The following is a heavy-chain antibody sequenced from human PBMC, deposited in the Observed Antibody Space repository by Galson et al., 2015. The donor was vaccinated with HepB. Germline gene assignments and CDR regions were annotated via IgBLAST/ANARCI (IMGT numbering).Heavy chain of an antibody. CDR1: GFTFSGYW. J-gene: IGHJ4*02. CDR2: IKEDGSEK. V-gene: IGHV3-7*03. Sequence: SLRLSCAASGFTFSGYWMSWVRQAPGKGLEWVANIKEDGSEKYYVDSVKGRFSISRDNAKNSLYLQMNSLRAEDTAVYYCARVWGYYDSSGVHQYWGQGTLVTVSS. CDR3: ARVWGYYDSSGVHQY. D-gene: IGHD3-22*01.